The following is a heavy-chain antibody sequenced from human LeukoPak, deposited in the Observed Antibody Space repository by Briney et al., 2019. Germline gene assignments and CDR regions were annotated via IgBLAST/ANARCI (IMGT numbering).Heavy chain of an antibody. D-gene: IGHD3-10*01. V-gene: IGHV1-3*01. CDR3: ARSHSGFDAFDI. CDR2: INAGNGNT. Sequence: ASVKVSCKASGYTFTSYAMHWVRQAPGQRLEWMGWINAGNGNTNYAQKLQGRVAMTTDTSTSTAYMELRSLRSDDTAVYYCARSHSGFDAFDIWGQGTMVTVSS. J-gene: IGHJ3*02. CDR1: GYTFTSYA.